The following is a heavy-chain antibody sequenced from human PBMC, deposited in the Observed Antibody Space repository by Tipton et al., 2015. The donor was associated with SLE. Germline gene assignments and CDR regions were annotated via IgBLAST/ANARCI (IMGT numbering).Heavy chain of an antibody. D-gene: IGHD3-10*01. V-gene: IGHV4-61*02. CDR1: GGSISSGSYY. CDR3: ARTKGFTMVQGVRPGDAFDI. CDR2: IYTSGST. J-gene: IGHJ3*02. Sequence: TLSLTCTVSGGSISSGSYYWSWIRQPAGKGLEWIGRIYTSGSTNYNPSLKSRVTISVDTSKNQFSLKLSSVTAADTAVYYCARTKGFTMVQGVRPGDAFDIWGQGTMVTVSS.